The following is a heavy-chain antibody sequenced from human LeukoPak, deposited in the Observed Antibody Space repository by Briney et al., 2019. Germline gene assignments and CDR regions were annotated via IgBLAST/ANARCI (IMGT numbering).Heavy chain of an antibody. Sequence: PSETLSLTCTVSGGSVNSDNYYWGWIRQPPGKGLEWIGTIYYSGFTYYNPSLNSRVTISVDTSQNQFSLNLSSVTAADAAIYYCASLVTGTMWTDFWGQGTLVTVSS. D-gene: IGHD1-7*01. CDR3: ASLVTGTMWTDF. CDR2: IYYSGFT. J-gene: IGHJ4*02. CDR1: GGSVNSDNYY. V-gene: IGHV4-39*01.